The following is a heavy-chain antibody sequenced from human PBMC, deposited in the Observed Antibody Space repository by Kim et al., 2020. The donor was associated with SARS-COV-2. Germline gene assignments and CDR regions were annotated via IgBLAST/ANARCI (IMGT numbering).Heavy chain of an antibody. Sequence: AVSVKGRFTISRDNSKNTLYLQLNSLRAEDSAIYNCAKRSTVTSGWYFDLWGRGTLVTVSS. CDR3: AKRSTVTSGWYFDL. J-gene: IGHJ2*01. V-gene: IGHV3-23*01. D-gene: IGHD1-26*01.